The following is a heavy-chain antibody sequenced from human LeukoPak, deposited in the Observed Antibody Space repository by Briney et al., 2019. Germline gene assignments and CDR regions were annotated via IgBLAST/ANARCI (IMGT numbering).Heavy chain of an antibody. CDR2: ISGSGVGT. D-gene: IGHD1-20*01. CDR3: AINGRDDHDKYFFDF. Sequence: PGGTLRLSCAGSGLIFRNYAMSWVRQAPGMGLEWFSAISGSGVGTNYADPVKGRFTISRDNSKNTLYLQMTSLRAEDTAVYYCAINGRDDHDKYFFDFWGQGTQVTVSS. V-gene: IGHV3-23*01. CDR1: GLIFRNYA. J-gene: IGHJ4*02.